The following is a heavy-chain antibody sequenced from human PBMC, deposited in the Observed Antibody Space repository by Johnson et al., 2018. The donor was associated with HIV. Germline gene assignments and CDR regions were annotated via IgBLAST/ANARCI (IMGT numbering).Heavy chain of an antibody. CDR1: GFTFSSYA. J-gene: IGHJ3*02. D-gene: IGHD3-16*01. Sequence: QVQLVESGGGLVQPGGSLRLSCEASGFTFSSYAMHWVRQAPGKGLEWVAVISYDGSNKYYADSVKGRFTISKDNSKNTLYLQRNRLRVEDTAVYYCARGRGALDIWGQGTTVTVSS. CDR2: ISYDGSNK. CDR3: ARGRGALDI. V-gene: IGHV3-30*04.